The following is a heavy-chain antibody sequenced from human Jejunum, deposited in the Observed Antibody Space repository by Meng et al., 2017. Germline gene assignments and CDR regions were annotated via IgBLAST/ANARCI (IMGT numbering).Heavy chain of an antibody. CDR1: GGSISGYL. CDR3: ARHEVDFDN. Sequence: QLQQWGAGLLKPSGNLSLTCAVDGGSISGYLWSWIRQAPGEGLEWVGEFTRGGTTNYNPSLKSRVTISADTSKNQFSLTLSSVSAADTAVYYCARHEVDFDNWGQGTLVTVSS. D-gene: IGHD1-26*01. J-gene: IGHJ4*02. CDR2: FTRGGTT. V-gene: IGHV4-34*02.